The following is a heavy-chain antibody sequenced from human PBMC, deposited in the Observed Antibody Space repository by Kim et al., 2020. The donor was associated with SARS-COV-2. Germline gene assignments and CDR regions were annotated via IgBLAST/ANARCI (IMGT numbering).Heavy chain of an antibody. CDR1: GGSISSSSSY. V-gene: IGHV4-39*01. CDR3: AKVPLGHGQLFDS. Sequence: SETLSLTCTVSGGSISSSSSYWGWIRQPPGKGLEWIGSIYYSGSTYYNPSLKSRVTISADMSKNQFSLKLSSVTAADTAVYYCAKVPLGHGQLFDSWGQGTLVTVSS. D-gene: IGHD2-2*01. J-gene: IGHJ4*02. CDR2: IYYSGST.